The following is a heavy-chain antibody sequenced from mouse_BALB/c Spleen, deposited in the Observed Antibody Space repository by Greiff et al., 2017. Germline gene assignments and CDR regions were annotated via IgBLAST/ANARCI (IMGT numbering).Heavy chain of an antibody. CDR1: GFTFSSYA. V-gene: IGHV5-6-5*01. J-gene: IGHJ3*01. Sequence: EVKLVESGGGLVKPGGSLKLSCAASGFTFSSYAMSWVRQTPEKRLEWVASISSGGSTYYPDSVKGRFTISRDNARNILYLQMSSLRSEDTAMYYCARGDYYGSSWFAYWGQGTLVTVSA. CDR2: ISSGGST. D-gene: IGHD1-1*01. CDR3: ARGDYYGSSWFAY.